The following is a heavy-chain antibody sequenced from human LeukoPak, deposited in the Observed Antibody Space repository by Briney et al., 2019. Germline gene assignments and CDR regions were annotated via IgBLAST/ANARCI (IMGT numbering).Heavy chain of an antibody. V-gene: IGHV3-48*03. CDR3: ARAGFLDYDSSGYRC. CDR1: GFTFSSYE. Sequence: PGGSLRLSCAASGFTFSSYEMNWVRQAPGKGLEWVSYISSSGSTIYYADSVKGRFTISRDNAKNSLYLQMNSLRAEDTAVYYCARAGFLDYDSSGYRCWGQGTLVTVSS. CDR2: ISSSGSTI. J-gene: IGHJ4*02. D-gene: IGHD3-22*01.